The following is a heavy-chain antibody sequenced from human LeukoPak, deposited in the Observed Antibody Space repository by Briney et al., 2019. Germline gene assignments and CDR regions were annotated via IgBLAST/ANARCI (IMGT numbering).Heavy chain of an antibody. V-gene: IGHV1-2*02. D-gene: IGHD3-9*01. J-gene: IGHJ4*02. CDR3: ARDRVLRYFDWTQIDY. CDR1: GYTFAGYY. CDR2: INPNSGGT. Sequence: GASVKVSCKASGYTFAGYYIHWVRQAPGQGLEWMGWINPNSGGTNYAQKFQGRVTMTRDTSISTAYMELSRLRSDDTAVYYCARDRVLRYFDWTQIDYWGQGTLVTVSS.